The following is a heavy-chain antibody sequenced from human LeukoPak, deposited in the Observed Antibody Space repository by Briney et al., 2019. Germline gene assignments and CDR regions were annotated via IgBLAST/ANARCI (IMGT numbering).Heavy chain of an antibody. D-gene: IGHD2-8*01. V-gene: IGHV3-13*01. CDR2: IGTAGDT. CDR1: GFTFSSYD. J-gene: IGHJ3*02. Sequence: PGGSLRLSCAASGFTFSSYDMLWVREATGKDLEWVSAIGTAGDTYYPGSVKGRFTISRENAKNSLYLQMNSLRAGDTAVYYCARVGYFTGAFDIWGQGTMVTVSS. CDR3: ARVGYFTGAFDI.